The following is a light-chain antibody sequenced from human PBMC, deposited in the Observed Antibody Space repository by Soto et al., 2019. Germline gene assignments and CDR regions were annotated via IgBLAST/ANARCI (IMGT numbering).Light chain of an antibody. Sequence: QSVLTQPRSVSGSPGQSVTLSCSGSGSDVGGYDFVSWYQQHPDKAPKLIIYDVSKRPSGVPDRYSGSKSGNTASLTISGLQAEDEADYYCCSFAGTYTVVFGGGTKLTVL. CDR1: GSDVGGYDF. CDR2: DVS. V-gene: IGLV2-11*01. CDR3: CSFAGTYTVV. J-gene: IGLJ2*01.